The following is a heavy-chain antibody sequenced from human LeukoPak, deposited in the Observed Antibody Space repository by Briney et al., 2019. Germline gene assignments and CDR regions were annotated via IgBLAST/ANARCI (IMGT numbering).Heavy chain of an antibody. Sequence: GGSLRLSCAASGFTFSSYAMSWARQAPGKGLEWVSAISGSGGSTYYADSVKGRFTISRDNSKNTLYLQMNSLRAEDTAVYYCAVYCGGDCYSGFDYWGQGTLVTVSS. CDR3: AVYCGGDCYSGFDY. D-gene: IGHD2-21*02. CDR1: GFTFSSYA. CDR2: ISGSGGST. J-gene: IGHJ4*02. V-gene: IGHV3-23*01.